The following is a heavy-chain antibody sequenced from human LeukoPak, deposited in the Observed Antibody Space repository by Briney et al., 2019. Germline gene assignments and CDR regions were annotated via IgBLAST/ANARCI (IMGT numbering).Heavy chain of an antibody. CDR2: ISTDGSST. Sequence: QSGGSLRPSCAASGFTFSSYWMPWLRKAPGKGLVWVSRISTDGSSTTYADSVKGRFTISRDNGKNTLYLQMNSLRAEDTAVYYCASYLTSIPSGMNVWGQGTTVTVSS. V-gene: IGHV3-74*01. J-gene: IGHJ6*02. CDR1: GFTFSSYW. D-gene: IGHD2/OR15-2a*01. CDR3: ASYLTSIPSGMNV.